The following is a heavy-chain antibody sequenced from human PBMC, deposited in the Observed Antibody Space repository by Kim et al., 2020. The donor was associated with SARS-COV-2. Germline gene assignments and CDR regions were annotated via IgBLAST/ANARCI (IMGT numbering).Heavy chain of an antibody. V-gene: IGHV3-30*18. CDR2: VSFDGGVK. J-gene: IGHJ6*01. CDR1: GFIFNNYG. D-gene: IGHD2-15*01. Sequence: GGSLRLSCAASGFIFNNYGIHWVRQAPGKGLEWVAVVSFDGGVKFYADFVKGRVSISRENSKNTALLEMKSLRAGDTAVYYCAKSQHCSGGCCFPGVDYYARLVWAQETTVLVSA. CDR3: AKSQHCSGGCCFPGVDYYARLV.